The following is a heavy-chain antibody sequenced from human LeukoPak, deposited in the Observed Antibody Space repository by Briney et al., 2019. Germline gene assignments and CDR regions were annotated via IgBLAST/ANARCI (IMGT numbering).Heavy chain of an antibody. CDR3: ATPGPVPDGYNLPY. D-gene: IGHD5-12*01. CDR2: FDPEDGET. CDR1: GYTLTELS. Sequence: GASVKVSCKVSGYTLTELSMHWVRQAPGKGLEWMGGFDPEDGETIYAQKFQGRVTMTEDTSTDTAYMELSSLRSEDTAVYYCATPGPVPDGYNLPYWGQGTLVTVSS. J-gene: IGHJ4*02. V-gene: IGHV1-24*01.